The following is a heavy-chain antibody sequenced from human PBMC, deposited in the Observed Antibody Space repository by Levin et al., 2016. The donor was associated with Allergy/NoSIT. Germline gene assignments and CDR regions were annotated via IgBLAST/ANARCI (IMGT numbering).Heavy chain of an antibody. J-gene: IGHJ4*02. CDR2: ISSNGGST. D-gene: IGHD3-10*01. V-gene: IGHV3-64D*09. CDR3: VKDKEMVRGVNVFDY. Sequence: WIRQPPGKGLEYVSAISSNGGSTYYADSVKGRFTISRDNSKNTLYLQMSSLRAEDTAVYYCVKDKEMVRGVNVFDYWGQGTLVTVSS.